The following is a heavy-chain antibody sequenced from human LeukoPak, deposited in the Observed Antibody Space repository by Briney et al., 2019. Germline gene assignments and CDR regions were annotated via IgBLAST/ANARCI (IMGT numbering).Heavy chain of an antibody. Sequence: GASVKVSCKASGGTFSSYAISWVRQAPGQGLEWMGGIIPIFGTANYAQKFQGRVTITADESTSTAYMELSSLRSEDTAVYYCARGYYKVFTDYYYGMDVWGQGTTVTVSS. CDR3: ARGYYKVFTDYYYGMDV. V-gene: IGHV1-69*13. CDR2: IIPIFGTA. CDR1: GGTFSSYA. D-gene: IGHD3-10*01. J-gene: IGHJ6*02.